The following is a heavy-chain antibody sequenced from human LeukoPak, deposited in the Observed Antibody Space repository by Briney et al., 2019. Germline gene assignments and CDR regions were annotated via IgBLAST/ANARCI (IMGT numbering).Heavy chain of an antibody. D-gene: IGHD2-2*02. CDR3: AGGGRYCSSTSCYRLDY. CDR2: IIPILGIA. Sequence: ASVKVSCKASGGTFSSYAISWVRQAPGQGLEWMGRIIPILGIANYAQKFQGRVTITADESTSTAYMELSSLRSEDTAVYYCAGGGRYCSSTSCYRLDYWGQGTLVTVSS. CDR1: GGTFSSYA. V-gene: IGHV1-69*04. J-gene: IGHJ4*02.